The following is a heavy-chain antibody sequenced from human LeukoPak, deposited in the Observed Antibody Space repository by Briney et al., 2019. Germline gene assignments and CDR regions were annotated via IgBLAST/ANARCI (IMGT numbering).Heavy chain of an antibody. D-gene: IGHD1-26*01. CDR2: INPNSGGT. CDR1: GYTFTNYG. CDR3: ASGKLPYGMDV. Sequence: ASVKVSCKASGYTFTNYGIIWVRQAPGQGLEWMGWINPNSGGTNYAQKFQGWVTMTRDTSISTAYMELSRLRSDDTAVYYCASGKLPYGMDVWGQGITVTVSS. V-gene: IGHV1-2*04. J-gene: IGHJ6*02.